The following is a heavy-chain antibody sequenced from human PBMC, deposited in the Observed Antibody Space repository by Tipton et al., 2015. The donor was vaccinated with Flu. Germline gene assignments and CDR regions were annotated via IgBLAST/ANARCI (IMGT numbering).Heavy chain of an antibody. Sequence: VQLVQSGGGLVQPGGSLRLSCAASGFTFSSYWMSWVRQAPGKGLEWVANIKQDGSEKYYVDSVKGRFTISRDNAKNSLYLQMNSLRAEDTAVYYCARNRLTRRWRTIGDAFDIWGQGTMVTVSS. J-gene: IGHJ3*02. V-gene: IGHV3-7*01. CDR2: IKQDGSEK. CDR1: GFTFSSYW. CDR3: ARNRLTRRWRTIGDAFDI. D-gene: IGHD5-24*01.